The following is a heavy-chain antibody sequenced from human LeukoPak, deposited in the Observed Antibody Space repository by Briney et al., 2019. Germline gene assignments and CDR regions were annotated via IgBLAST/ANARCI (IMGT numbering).Heavy chain of an antibody. D-gene: IGHD3-22*01. CDR3: ATVSHSSGYYLDAFDI. V-gene: IGHV1-8*01. Sequence: GASVKVSCKASGYTFTSYDINWVRQATRQGLEWMGWMNPNSGNTGYAQKFQGRVTMTRNTSISTAYMELSSLRSEDTAVYYCATVSHSSGYYLDAFDIWGQGTMVTVSS. J-gene: IGHJ3*02. CDR1: GYTFTSYD. CDR2: MNPNSGNT.